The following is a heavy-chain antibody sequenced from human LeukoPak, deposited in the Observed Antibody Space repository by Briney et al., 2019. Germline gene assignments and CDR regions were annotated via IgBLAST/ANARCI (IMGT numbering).Heavy chain of an antibody. CDR3: ARDLTGSSWYGTNQD. Sequence: GASVKVSCKASGYTFTNYYMHWVRQAPGQGLEWMGWINPSSGGTNYAQKLQGRVTMTTDTSTSTAYMELRSLRSDDTAVYYCARDLTGSSWYGTNQDWGQGTLVTVSS. V-gene: IGHV1-18*04. CDR2: INPSSGGT. CDR1: GYTFTNYY. J-gene: IGHJ4*02. D-gene: IGHD6-13*01.